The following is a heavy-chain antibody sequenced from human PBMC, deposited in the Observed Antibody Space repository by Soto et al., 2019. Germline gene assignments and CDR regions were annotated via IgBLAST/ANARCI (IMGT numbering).Heavy chain of an antibody. CDR2: INHSGST. CDR3: ARGGGRFNSSLTGRGRKYYFDY. V-gene: IGHV4-34*01. J-gene: IGHJ4*02. Sequence: PSETLSLTCAVYGGSFSGYYWSWIRQPPGKGLEWIGEINHSGSTNYNPSLKSRVTISVDTSKNQFSLKLSSVTAADTAVYYCARGGGRFNSSLTGRGRKYYFDYWGQGTLVTVSS. CDR1: GGSFSGYY. D-gene: IGHD3-16*01.